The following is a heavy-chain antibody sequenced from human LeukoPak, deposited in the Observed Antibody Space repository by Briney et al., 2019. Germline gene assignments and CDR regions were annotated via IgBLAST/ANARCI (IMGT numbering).Heavy chain of an antibody. Sequence: ASVKVSCKASGYTFTSYDINWVRQAPGQGLEWMGWMSPNSGNTGYAQKFQGRVTMTRNTSISTAYMELSSLRSEDTAVYYCARGFGSGSYYSPDAFDIWGQGTMVTVSS. CDR1: GYTFTSYD. J-gene: IGHJ3*02. CDR3: ARGFGSGSYYSPDAFDI. CDR2: MSPNSGNT. V-gene: IGHV1-8*01. D-gene: IGHD1-26*01.